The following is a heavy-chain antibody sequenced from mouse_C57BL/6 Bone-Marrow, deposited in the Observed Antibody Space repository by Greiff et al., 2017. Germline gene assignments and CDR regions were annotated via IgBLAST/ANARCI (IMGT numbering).Heavy chain of an antibody. D-gene: IGHD1-1*01. CDR2: IYPRSGNT. CDR3: ATYGRSFAWFAY. J-gene: IGHJ3*01. CDR1: GYTFTSYG. Sequence: VQLQQSGAELARPGASVKLSCKASGYTFTSYGISWVKQRTGQGLEWIGEIYPRSGNTYYNEKFKGKATLTADKSSSTAYMELRSLTSEDSAVYFCATYGRSFAWFAYWGQGTLVTVSA. V-gene: IGHV1-81*01.